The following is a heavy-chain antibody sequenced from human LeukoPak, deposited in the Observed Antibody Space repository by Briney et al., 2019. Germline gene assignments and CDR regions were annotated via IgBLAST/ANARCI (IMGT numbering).Heavy chain of an antibody. Sequence: PGRSLRLSCAASGFTFSSYGMHWVRQAPGKGLEWVAVIWYDGSNKYYADSVKGRFTISRDNSKNTLYLQMNSLRAEDTAVYYRATGIAVAGTFDYWGQGTLVTVSS. CDR3: ATGIAVAGTFDY. J-gene: IGHJ4*02. D-gene: IGHD6-19*01. V-gene: IGHV3-33*01. CDR2: IWYDGSNK. CDR1: GFTFSSYG.